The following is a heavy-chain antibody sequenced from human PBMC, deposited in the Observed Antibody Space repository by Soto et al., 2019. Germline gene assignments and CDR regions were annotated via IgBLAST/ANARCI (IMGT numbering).Heavy chain of an antibody. Sequence: TSETLSLTCAVYGGSFSGYYWSWIRQPPGKGLEWIGEINHSGSTNYNPSLKSRVTISVDTSKNQFSLKLSSVTAADTAVYYCATAMRDSNYPNWFDPWGQETLVTVSS. CDR2: INHSGST. CDR3: ATAMRDSNYPNWFDP. V-gene: IGHV4-34*01. CDR1: GGSFSGYY. D-gene: IGHD4-4*01. J-gene: IGHJ5*02.